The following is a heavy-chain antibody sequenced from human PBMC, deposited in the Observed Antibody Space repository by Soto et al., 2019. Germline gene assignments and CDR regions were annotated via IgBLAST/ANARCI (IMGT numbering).Heavy chain of an antibody. Sequence: PGGSLRLSCAASGFTFSSYAMHWVRQAPGKGLEWVAVISYDGSNKYYADSVKGRFTISRDNSKNTLYLQMNSLRAEDTAVYYCARDPGYYYDSSGSEGSPFDYWGQGTLVTVSS. J-gene: IGHJ4*02. CDR1: GFTFSSYA. V-gene: IGHV3-30-3*01. CDR3: ARDPGYYYDSSGSEGSPFDY. CDR2: ISYDGSNK. D-gene: IGHD3-22*01.